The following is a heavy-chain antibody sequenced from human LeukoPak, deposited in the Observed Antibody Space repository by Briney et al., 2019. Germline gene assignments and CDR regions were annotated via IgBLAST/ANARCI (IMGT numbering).Heavy chain of an antibody. CDR1: GFTFNNYG. D-gene: IGHD6-19*01. J-gene: IGHJ4*02. V-gene: IGHV3-33*06. Sequence: GGSLRLSCAASGFTFNNYGMHWVRQVPGKGLEWVGIIWNDGSNKDYGNSVKGRFTISRDNSRNILYLQMNSMRVEVTALYYCAKGGIEVGHPAGLYFFDSWGQGTLVSVSS. CDR3: AKGGIEVGHPAGLYFFDS. CDR2: IWNDGSNK.